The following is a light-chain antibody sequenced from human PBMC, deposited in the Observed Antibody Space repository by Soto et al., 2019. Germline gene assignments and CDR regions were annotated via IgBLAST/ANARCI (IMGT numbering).Light chain of an antibody. V-gene: IGKV3-20*01. CDR3: QHYDSSSLT. J-gene: IGKJ4*01. Sequence: VVMTQDPLTLPVSSGERAPLSGRASQSISSTYLGWYQQKPGQAPRLLTYGASSRATGIPDRFSGSGSGTDFTLTISRLEPEDFAVYYCQHYDSSSLTFGGGTKVDIK. CDR1: QSISSTY. CDR2: GAS.